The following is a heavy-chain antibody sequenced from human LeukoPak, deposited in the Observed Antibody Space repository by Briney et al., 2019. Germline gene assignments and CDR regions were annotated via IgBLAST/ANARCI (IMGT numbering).Heavy chain of an antibody. CDR1: GGTFSSYA. V-gene: IGHV1-69*13. J-gene: IGHJ4*02. CDR3: ARCYDSSGYYHLYYFDY. Sequence: SVKVSCKASGGTFSSYAISWVRQAPGQGLEWMGGIIPIFGTANYAQKFQGRVTITADESTSTAYMELSSLRSEDTAVYYCARCYDSSGYYHLYYFDYWSQGTLVTVSS. CDR2: IIPIFGTA. D-gene: IGHD3-22*01.